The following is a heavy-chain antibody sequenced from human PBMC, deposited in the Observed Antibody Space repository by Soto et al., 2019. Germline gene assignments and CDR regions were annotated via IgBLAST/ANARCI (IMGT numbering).Heavy chain of an antibody. CDR1: GFTFSSYG. CDR3: MTSQSGSYYFDY. CDR2: ISYDGSNK. D-gene: IGHD6-25*01. J-gene: IGHJ4*02. V-gene: IGHV3-30*03. Sequence: VQLVESGGGVVQPGRSLRLSCAASGFTFSSYGMHWVRQAPGKGLEWVAVISYDGSNKYYADSVKGRFTISRDNSKNTLYLQMNSLRAEDTAVYYCMTSQSGSYYFDYWGQGTLVTVSS.